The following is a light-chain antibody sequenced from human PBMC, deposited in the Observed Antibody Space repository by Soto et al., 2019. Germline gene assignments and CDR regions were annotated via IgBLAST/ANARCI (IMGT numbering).Light chain of an antibody. J-gene: IGKJ1*01. V-gene: IGKV1-5*03. Sequence: DITMTQSPSTLSASVGDRVTITCRASQSISSWLAWYQQKPGQAPKLHNYKASTLQSGVPSRYSGSGTGTEFTLAISSLQTDGYETYYCQQYKDNGKFSKRTNVDIK. CDR1: QSISSW. CDR2: KAS. CDR3: QQYKDNGK.